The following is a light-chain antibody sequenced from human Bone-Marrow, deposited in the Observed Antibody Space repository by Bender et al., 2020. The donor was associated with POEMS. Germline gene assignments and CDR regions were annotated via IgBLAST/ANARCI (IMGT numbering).Light chain of an antibody. CDR3: AVWDYSLNGWV. CDR2: SSR. J-gene: IGLJ3*02. V-gene: IGLV1-44*01. CDR1: SSNIGAHA. Sequence: QPPSASGTPGQRVTISCSGGSSNIGAHAVNWYQHLPGTAPKLLIYSSRRRPSEVPDRFSASRSGTSASLAISGLQSEDEADYYCAVWDYSLNGWVFGGGTKLTVL.